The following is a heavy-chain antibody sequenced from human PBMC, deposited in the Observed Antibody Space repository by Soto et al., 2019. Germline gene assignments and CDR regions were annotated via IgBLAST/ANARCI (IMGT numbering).Heavy chain of an antibody. J-gene: IGHJ4*02. CDR2: ISYDGNSD. CDR1: VFTFTDSP. D-gene: IGHD3-3*01. V-gene: IGHV3-30-3*01. CDR3: ARDYRDDYYPFWSGRYDY. Sequence: PGGSLRLSCAASVFTFTDSPMHLVRQAPGKGLEWLAVISYDGNSDYYADSVKGRFTISRDNTWNTLYLHMHSLRDEDTAVYYCARDYRDDYYPFWSGRYDYWGQGT.